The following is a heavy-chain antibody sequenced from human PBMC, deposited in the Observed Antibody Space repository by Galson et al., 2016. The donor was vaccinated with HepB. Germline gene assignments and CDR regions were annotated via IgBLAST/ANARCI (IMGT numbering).Heavy chain of an antibody. Sequence: SLRLSCAASGFTFSSYSMNWVRQPPGKGLEWVSSISSSSSYIYYADSVKGRFTISRDNAKNSLYLQMNSLRAEDTAVYYCARSDLLVPAAILRYGLDVWGQGTTVTVSS. CDR3: ARSDLLVPAAILRYGLDV. CDR1: GFTFSSYS. D-gene: IGHD2-2*01. J-gene: IGHJ6*02. V-gene: IGHV3-21*01. CDR2: ISSSSSYI.